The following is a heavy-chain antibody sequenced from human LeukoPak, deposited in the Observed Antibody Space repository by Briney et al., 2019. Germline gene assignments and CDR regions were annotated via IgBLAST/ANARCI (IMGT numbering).Heavy chain of an antibody. V-gene: IGHV3-21*01. CDR1: GFTFSSYG. CDR2: ITSSSSYI. J-gene: IGHJ6*03. CDR3: ARDPYSGNYGDYYYYYMDV. Sequence: GGSLRLSCAAPGFTFSSYGMHWVRQAPGKGLEWVSSITSSSSYIYYADSVKGRFTISRDNAKSSLYLQMNSLRDEDTAVYYCARDPYSGNYGDYYYYYMDVWGKGTTVTISS. D-gene: IGHD1-26*01.